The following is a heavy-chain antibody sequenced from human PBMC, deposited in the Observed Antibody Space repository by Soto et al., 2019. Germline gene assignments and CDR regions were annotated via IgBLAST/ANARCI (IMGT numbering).Heavy chain of an antibody. CDR2: ISAYNGNT. Sequence: ASVKVSCKASGYTFTSYGISWVRQAPGQGLEWMGWISAYNGNTNYAQKLQGRVTMTTDTSTSTAYMELRSLRSDDTAVYYCARAQKLRRSSSWWSGYYYGMDVRGQGTTVTVSS. D-gene: IGHD6-13*01. CDR3: ARAQKLRRSSSWWSGYYYGMDV. V-gene: IGHV1-18*01. J-gene: IGHJ6*02. CDR1: GYTFTSYG.